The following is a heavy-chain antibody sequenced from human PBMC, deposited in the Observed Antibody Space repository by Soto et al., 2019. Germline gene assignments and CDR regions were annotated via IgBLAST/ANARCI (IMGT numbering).Heavy chain of an antibody. CDR1: GYTFSSYA. Sequence: ASVKLSCKASGYTFSSYAMHWVRQAPGQRLEWMGWINAGYGNTKSSQKFQDRVTISRDTSASTAYMELTSLRSEDTAVYYCARDTGDGTFDFWGQGTLVTVS. D-gene: IGHD7-27*01. CDR2: INAGYGNT. CDR3: ARDTGDGTFDF. J-gene: IGHJ4*02. V-gene: IGHV1-3*01.